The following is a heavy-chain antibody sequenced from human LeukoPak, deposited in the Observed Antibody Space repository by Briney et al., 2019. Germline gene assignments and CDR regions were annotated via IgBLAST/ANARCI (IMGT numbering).Heavy chain of an antibody. CDR3: AKDRVRFLEWLTLDY. D-gene: IGHD3-3*01. V-gene: IGHV3-23*01. CDR1: GFTFSSYA. Sequence: GGSLRLSCAASGFTFSSYAMSWVRQAPGKGLEWVSAIRGSGGSTYYADSVKGRFTISRDNPKNTLYLQMDGLRAEDTAVYYCAKDRVRFLEWLTLDYWGQGTLVTVSS. CDR2: IRGSGGST. J-gene: IGHJ4*02.